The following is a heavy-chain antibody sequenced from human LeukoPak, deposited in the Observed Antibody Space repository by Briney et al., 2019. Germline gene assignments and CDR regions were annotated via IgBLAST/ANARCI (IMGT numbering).Heavy chain of an antibody. D-gene: IGHD3-22*01. CDR3: ARAPSEIGGYYPEYFRH. J-gene: IGHJ1*01. CDR2: IKSDGKT. CDR1: GFTFSSYW. Sequence: GGSLRLSCAASGFTFSSYWMHWVRQAPGKGLVWVSRIKSDGKTNYADSVKGRFTISRDNAKNTVSLQMNSLRAEDTGVYYCARAPSEIGGYYPEYFRHWGRGTPVAVSS. V-gene: IGHV3-74*01.